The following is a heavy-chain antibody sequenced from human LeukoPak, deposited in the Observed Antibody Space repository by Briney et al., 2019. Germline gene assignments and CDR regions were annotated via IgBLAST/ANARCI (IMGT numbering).Heavy chain of an antibody. Sequence: GGSLRLSCAASGFTVSSNYMSWVRKAPGKGLEWVSVIYSGGSTYYADSVKGRFTISRHNSKNTLYLQMNSLRAEDTAVYYCASSKIVGATIFDYWGQGTLVTVSS. J-gene: IGHJ4*02. CDR3: ASSKIVGATIFDY. CDR1: GFTVSSNY. D-gene: IGHD1-26*01. V-gene: IGHV3-53*04. CDR2: IYSGGST.